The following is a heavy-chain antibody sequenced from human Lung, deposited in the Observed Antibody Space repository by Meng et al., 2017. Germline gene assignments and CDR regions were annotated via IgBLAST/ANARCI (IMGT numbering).Heavy chain of an antibody. CDR2: ITGDGSST. Sequence: VQLVESRGGLVPPGGSLRLSCAASGFTFSTHWMHWVRQAPGKGLEWVSRITGDGSSTIYADSVQGRFTMSRDNAKNTLSLQMNSLRAEDTAVYYCARGGVTTDDWGQGTLVTVSS. CDR3: ARGGVTTDD. CDR1: GFTFSTHW. D-gene: IGHD4-17*01. V-gene: IGHV3-74*01. J-gene: IGHJ4*02.